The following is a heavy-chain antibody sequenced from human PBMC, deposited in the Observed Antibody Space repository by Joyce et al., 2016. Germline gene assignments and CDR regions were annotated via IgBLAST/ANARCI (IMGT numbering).Heavy chain of an antibody. D-gene: IGHD5-18*01. Sequence: QVQLQESGPGLVKPSETLSFWGWIRQPPGKGLEWIGNVYLHGITHYSPSLKSRVTISMDTSKNQFSLNPNSVTAADTAVYFCARRPYNVHTPLGSDWYFDLWGRGTLVTVSS. CDR2: VYLHGIT. V-gene: IGHV4-38-2*01. J-gene: IGHJ2*01. CDR3: ARRPYNVHTPLGSDWYFDL.